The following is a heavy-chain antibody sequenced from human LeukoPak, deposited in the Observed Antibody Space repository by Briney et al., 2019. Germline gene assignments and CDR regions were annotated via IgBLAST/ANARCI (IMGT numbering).Heavy chain of an antibody. CDR2: IIPIFGTA. Sequence: SVRVSCKASGGTFSSYAISWVRQAPGQGLEWMGRIIPIFGTANYAQKFQGRVTITTDESTSTAYMELSSLRSEDTAVYYCARIEYSSSSDAFDIWGQGTMVTVSS. J-gene: IGHJ3*02. D-gene: IGHD6-6*01. V-gene: IGHV1-69*05. CDR1: GGTFSSYA. CDR3: ARIEYSSSSDAFDI.